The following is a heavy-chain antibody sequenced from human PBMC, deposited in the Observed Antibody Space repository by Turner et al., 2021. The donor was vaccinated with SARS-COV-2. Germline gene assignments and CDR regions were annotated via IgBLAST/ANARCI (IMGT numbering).Heavy chain of an antibody. D-gene: IGHD3-10*01. V-gene: IGHV3-23*01. Sequence: EVQLLASGGGLVHPGRFLRLSCAASGLSFSRYVMSWVRQAPGKGREWGSAISGSGDNTYYADSVKGRFTISRDNSKNTLYLQMNSLRDDDTAVYYCAKDRNTYYYGSALDYWGQGTLVTFSS. CDR3: AKDRNTYYYGSALDY. CDR1: GLSFSRYV. J-gene: IGHJ4*02. CDR2: ISGSGDNT.